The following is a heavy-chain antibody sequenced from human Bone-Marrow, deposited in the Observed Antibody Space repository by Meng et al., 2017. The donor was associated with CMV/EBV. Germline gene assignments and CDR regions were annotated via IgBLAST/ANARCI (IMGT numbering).Heavy chain of an antibody. V-gene: IGHV3-30*04. CDR1: GFTFSSYA. CDR3: AKNGPQILEWFRDYFDY. Sequence: GESLKISCAASGFTFSSYAMHWVRQAPGKGLEWVAVISYDGSNKYYADSVKGRFTISRDNSKNTLYLQMNSLRAEDTAMYYCAKNGPQILEWFRDYFDYWGQGTLVTVSS. CDR2: ISYDGSNK. J-gene: IGHJ4*02. D-gene: IGHD3-3*01.